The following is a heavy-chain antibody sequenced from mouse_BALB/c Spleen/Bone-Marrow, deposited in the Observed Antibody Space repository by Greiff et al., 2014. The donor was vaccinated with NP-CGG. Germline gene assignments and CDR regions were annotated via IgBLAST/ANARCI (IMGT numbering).Heavy chain of an antibody. CDR3: TRRSLLSDYYSMDY. J-gene: IGHJ4*01. D-gene: IGHD2-10*01. CDR1: GYTFTSYY. V-gene: IGHV1S81*02. Sequence: QVHVKQSGAELVKPGASVKLSCKASGYTFTSYYLYWVKQRPGQGLEWIGEINPSNGGTNFNERFKSKASLTVDKSFSTAYMQLNSLTSEDSAVYYCTRRSLLSDYYSMDYWGQGTSVTVSS. CDR2: INPSNGGT.